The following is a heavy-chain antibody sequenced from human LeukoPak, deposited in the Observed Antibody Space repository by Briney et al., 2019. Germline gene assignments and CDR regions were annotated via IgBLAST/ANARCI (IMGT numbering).Heavy chain of an antibody. D-gene: IGHD3-22*01. J-gene: IGHJ6*02. CDR3: ARIPIVVVPYYYYGMDV. CDR1: GYTFTSYG. V-gene: IGHV1-18*01. Sequence: ASVKVSCKASGYTFTSYGISWVRQAPGQGLEWMGRISAYNGNTNYAQKLQGRVTMTTDTSTSTAYMELRSLRSDDTAVYYCARIPIVVVPYYYYGMDVWGQGTTVTVSS. CDR2: ISAYNGNT.